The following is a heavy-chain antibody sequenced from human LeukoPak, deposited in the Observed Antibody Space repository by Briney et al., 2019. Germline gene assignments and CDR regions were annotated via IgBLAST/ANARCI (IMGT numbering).Heavy chain of an antibody. Sequence: ASVKVSCKASASTFSTYAIHWVRQAPGQGLEWMGWISTGNGNTRYSKAFQDRVTISRDTSASTVYMELRGLRSEDMAVYYCARENYYRIGRFDRAYLDDWGQGTLVTVSS. V-gene: IGHV1-3*03. D-gene: IGHD3-10*01. J-gene: IGHJ4*02. CDR3: ARENYYRIGRFDRAYLDD. CDR2: ISTGNGNT. CDR1: ASTFSTYA.